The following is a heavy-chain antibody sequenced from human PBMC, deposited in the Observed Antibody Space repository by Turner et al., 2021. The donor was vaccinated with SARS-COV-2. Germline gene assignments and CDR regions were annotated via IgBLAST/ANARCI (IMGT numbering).Heavy chain of an antibody. CDR1: GFNFSNAW. CDR2: IKSKTEGGTT. D-gene: IGHD3-3*01. V-gene: IGHV3-15*01. J-gene: IGHJ6*02. CDR3: TTDIGPITIFGVATRYGMDV. Sequence: EVQLVESGGGLVNPGGSLRLSCAASGFNFSNAWMSWVRQAPGKGLEWVGRIKSKTEGGTTDYAAPVKGRFTISRDDSKNTVYLQMNSLKTEDTAVYYCTTDIGPITIFGVATRYGMDVWGQGTTVTVSS.